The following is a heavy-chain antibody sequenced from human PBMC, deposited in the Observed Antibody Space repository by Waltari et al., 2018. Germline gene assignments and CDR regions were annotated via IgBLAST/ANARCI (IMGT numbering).Heavy chain of an antibody. D-gene: IGHD6-19*01. J-gene: IGHJ4*02. V-gene: IGHV3-23*01. CDR1: GFNVSGYA. Sequence: EVQLLESGGGLVQPGGSLGLPCPATGFNVSGYAISWVRQSPEKGLEWVSSISASGVSTYYADSVKGRFTISRDNSKKTLYLQMNSLRAEDTALYYCAKGLDLFDSWGQGTLVTVSS. CDR3: AKGLDLFDS. CDR2: ISASGVST.